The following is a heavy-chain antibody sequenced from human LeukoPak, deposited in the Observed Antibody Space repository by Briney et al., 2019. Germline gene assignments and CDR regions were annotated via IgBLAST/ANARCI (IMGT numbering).Heavy chain of an antibody. V-gene: IGHV1-8*01. CDR1: GYTLTSYD. Sequence: ASVKVSCKASGYTLTSYDINWVRQATGQGLEWMGWMNPNSGNTGYAQKFQGRVTMTRNTSISTAYMELSSLRSEDTAVYYCASSITIFGVVTSYYYYGMDVWGQGTTVTVSS. J-gene: IGHJ6*02. CDR3: ASSITIFGVVTSYYYYGMDV. CDR2: MNPNSGNT. D-gene: IGHD3-3*01.